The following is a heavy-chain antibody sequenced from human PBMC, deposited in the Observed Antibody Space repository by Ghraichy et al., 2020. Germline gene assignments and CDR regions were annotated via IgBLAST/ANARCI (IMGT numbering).Heavy chain of an antibody. J-gene: IGHJ6*02. CDR3: ARDHYCTPRGLCYYYGMDV. D-gene: IGHD2-8*01. CDR1: GGTFSSYA. CDR2: IIPIFGTA. Sequence: SVKVSCKASGGTFSSYAISWVRQAPGQGLEWMGGIIPIFGTANYAQKFQGRVTITADESTSTAYMELSSLRSEDTAVYYCARDHYCTPRGLCYYYGMDVWGQGTTVTVSS. V-gene: IGHV1-69*13.